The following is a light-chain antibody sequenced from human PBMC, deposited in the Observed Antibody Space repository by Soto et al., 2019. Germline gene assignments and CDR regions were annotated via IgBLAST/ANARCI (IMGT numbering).Light chain of an antibody. Sequence: DIPLTQSPSSLSASVGDKVTITCRASQSIRRNLNWVQQKPGKAPKLLIHEASSLQTGVPSRFSGSGSGTDFSLAISSLQLEDFGTYYCQLSDGTQPWTFGQGAKGEIK. CDR3: QLSDGTQPWT. CDR1: QSIRRN. V-gene: IGKV1-39*01. J-gene: IGKJ1*01. CDR2: EAS.